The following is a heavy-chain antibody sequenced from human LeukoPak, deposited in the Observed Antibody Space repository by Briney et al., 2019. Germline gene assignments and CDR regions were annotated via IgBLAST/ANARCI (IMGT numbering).Heavy chain of an antibody. CDR2: IKSKTDGGTT. CDR3: TTGAMVRGGYYYYGMDV. Sequence: GGSLRLSCAASGFTFSSYAMSWVRQAPGKGLEWVGRIKSKTDGGTTDYAAPVKGRFTISRDDSKNTLYLQMNSLKTEDTAVYYCTTGAMVRGGYYYYGMDVWGQGTTVTVSS. V-gene: IGHV3-15*01. J-gene: IGHJ6*02. D-gene: IGHD3-10*01. CDR1: GFTFSSYA.